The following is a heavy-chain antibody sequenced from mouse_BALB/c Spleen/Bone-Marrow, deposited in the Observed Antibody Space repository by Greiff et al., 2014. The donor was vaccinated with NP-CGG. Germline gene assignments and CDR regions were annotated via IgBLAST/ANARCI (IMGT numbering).Heavy chain of an antibody. CDR2: INPSNGGT. CDR3: ARSGDGYYVDYFDY. J-gene: IGHJ2*01. D-gene: IGHD2-3*01. CDR1: GYTFTSYW. V-gene: IGHV1S81*02. Sequence: VQLVESGAELVRPGVSVKLSCKASGYTFTSYWMHWIKQRPEQGLERIGEINPSNGGTNYNEKFKGKATLTVDKSSSTAYMQLSSLTSEDSAVYYCARSGDGYYVDYFDYWGQGTTLTVSS.